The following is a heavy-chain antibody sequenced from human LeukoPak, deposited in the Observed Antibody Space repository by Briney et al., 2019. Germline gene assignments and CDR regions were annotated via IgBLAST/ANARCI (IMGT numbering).Heavy chain of an antibody. CDR1: GYSFTSYW. Sequence: GESLKISCKGSGYSFTSYWIGWVRQMPGKGLEWMGIIYPGDSDTRYSPSFQGQVTISADKSISTAYLQWSSLKASDTAMYYCARHGDSYCSSTSCYIGVYYFDYWGQGTLVTVSS. CDR3: ARHGDSYCSSTSCYIGVYYFDY. V-gene: IGHV5-51*01. D-gene: IGHD2-2*02. J-gene: IGHJ4*02. CDR2: IYPGDSDT.